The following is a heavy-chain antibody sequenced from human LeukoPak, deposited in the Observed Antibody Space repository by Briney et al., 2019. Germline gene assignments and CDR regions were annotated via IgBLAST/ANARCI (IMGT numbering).Heavy chain of an antibody. V-gene: IGHV3-7*01. Sequence: GGSLRLSCAASGFTFSSYWMSWVRQAPGKGLEWVANIKRDGSDKYYVGSVEGRFTISRDNAKNSLYLQMNSLRAEDTAVYYCARPYEILSRNGMDVWGQGTTVTASS. J-gene: IGHJ6*02. CDR3: ARPYEILSRNGMDV. D-gene: IGHD3-9*01. CDR2: IKRDGSDK. CDR1: GFTFSSYW.